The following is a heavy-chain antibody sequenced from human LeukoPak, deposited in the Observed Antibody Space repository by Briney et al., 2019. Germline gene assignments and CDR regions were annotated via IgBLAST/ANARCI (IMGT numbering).Heavy chain of an antibody. D-gene: IGHD3-22*01. Sequence: KPSETLSLTCTVSGGSISSSSYYWSWIRQPPGKGLEWIGEINHSGSTNYNPSLKSRVTISVDTSKNQFSLKLSSVTAADTAVYYCARHVPFHYYDSSGRQNWFDPWGQGTLVTVSS. CDR1: GGSISSSSYY. J-gene: IGHJ5*02. CDR3: ARHVPFHYYDSSGRQNWFDP. V-gene: IGHV4-39*01. CDR2: INHSGST.